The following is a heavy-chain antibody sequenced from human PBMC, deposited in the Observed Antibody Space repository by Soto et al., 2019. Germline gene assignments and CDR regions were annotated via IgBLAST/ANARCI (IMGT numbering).Heavy chain of an antibody. V-gene: IGHV1-2*02. CDR3: ARVPGIAVARSNWFDP. D-gene: IGHD6-19*01. CDR2: INPNSGGT. J-gene: IGHJ5*02. CDR1: GYTFTGYY. Sequence: SVKVSCKASGYTFTGYYMHWVRQAPGQGLEWMGWINPNSGGTNYAQKFQGRVTMTRDTSISTAYMELSRLRSDDTAVYYCARVPGIAVARSNWFDPWGQGTLVTVSS.